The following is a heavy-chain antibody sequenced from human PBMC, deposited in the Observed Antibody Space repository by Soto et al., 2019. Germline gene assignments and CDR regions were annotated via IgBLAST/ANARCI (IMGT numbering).Heavy chain of an antibody. J-gene: IGHJ4*02. Sequence: PGESLKISCNSSGYIFTKYWMGWVRQMPGKGLEWMGIIDPGDSDTRYSPSFQGQVTISADKSISTAYLQWSSLKASDTAMYYCARQNQHSGSYYFDYWGQGTPVTVSS. CDR1: GYIFTKYW. D-gene: IGHD1-26*01. CDR2: IDPGDSDT. V-gene: IGHV5-51*01. CDR3: ARQNQHSGSYYFDY.